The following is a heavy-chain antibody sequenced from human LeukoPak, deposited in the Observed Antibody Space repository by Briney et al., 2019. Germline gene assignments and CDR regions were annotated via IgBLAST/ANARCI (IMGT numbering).Heavy chain of an antibody. D-gene: IGHD3-16*02. CDR1: DYSITSGYY. J-gene: IGHJ5*02. V-gene: IGHV4-38-2*02. Sequence: SETLSLTCTVSDYSITSGYYWGWIRQPPGKGLEWIGNIYYSGSTYYNPSLESRVTMSLDTSKNQFSLKLSSVTAADTAVYYCARDENGYVWGSFRAWGQGTLVTVSS. CDR2: IYYSGST. CDR3: ARDENGYVWGSFRA.